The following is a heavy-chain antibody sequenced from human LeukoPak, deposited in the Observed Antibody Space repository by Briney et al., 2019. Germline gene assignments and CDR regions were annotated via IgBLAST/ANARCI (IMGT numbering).Heavy chain of an antibody. CDR1: GFTFSSYS. J-gene: IGHJ6*02. V-gene: IGHV3-21*06. Sequence: GGSLRLSCEASGFTFSSYSMVWVRQAPGKGLEWVSSISSGSNYIYYADSVKGRFTISRDNARTSLYLQMNSLRAEDTAVYYCARDKAQDSVYYGMDVWGQGTTVTVSS. CDR3: ARDKAQDSVYYGMDV. CDR2: ISSGSNYI. D-gene: IGHD6-6*01.